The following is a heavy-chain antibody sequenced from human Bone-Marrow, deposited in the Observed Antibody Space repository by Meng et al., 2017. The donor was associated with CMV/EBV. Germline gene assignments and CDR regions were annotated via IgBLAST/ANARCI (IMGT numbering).Heavy chain of an antibody. CDR2: ISFDGSNT. D-gene: IGHD2-15*01. V-gene: IGHV3-30*04. J-gene: IGHJ1*01. CDR3: AGLWAFLLV. Sequence: GESLKISCAGSGFTFSTYAIHWVRQAPGKGLEWVALISFDGSNTFYADSVKGRFTISRDNSNNTLYLQMNSLKTEDTAVYYCAGLWAFLLVWGQGTLVTVSS. CDR1: GFTFSTYA.